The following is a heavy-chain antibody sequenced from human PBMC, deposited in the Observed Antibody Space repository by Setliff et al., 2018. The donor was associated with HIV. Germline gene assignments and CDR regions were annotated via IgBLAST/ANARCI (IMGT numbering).Heavy chain of an antibody. CDR1: GGSISYYH. V-gene: IGHV4-4*07. D-gene: IGHD3-10*01. Sequence: SETLSLTCTVSGGSISYYHWSWIRQPAGKGLEWIGRIYYTGFTDYNPSLKSRLTMSVDTSKNQFSLKLSSVTAADTAVYFCARSIYGSGSYPLDYWGQGILVTVSS. CDR3: ARSIYGSGSYPLDY. J-gene: IGHJ4*02. CDR2: IYYTGFT.